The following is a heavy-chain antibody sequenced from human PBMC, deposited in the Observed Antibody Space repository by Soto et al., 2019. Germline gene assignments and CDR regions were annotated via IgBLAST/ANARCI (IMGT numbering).Heavy chain of an antibody. CDR3: ARHSGYYDSSGYYSW. CDR1: GYSFTSYW. J-gene: IGHJ4*02. CDR2: IYPGDSDT. V-gene: IGHV5-51*01. D-gene: IGHD3-22*01. Sequence: PWESLKISCKGSGYSFTSYWIGWVRQMPGKGLEWMGIIYPGDSDTRYSPSFQGQVTISADKSISTAYLQWSSLKASDTAMYYCARHSGYYDSSGYYSWWGQGTLVTVSS.